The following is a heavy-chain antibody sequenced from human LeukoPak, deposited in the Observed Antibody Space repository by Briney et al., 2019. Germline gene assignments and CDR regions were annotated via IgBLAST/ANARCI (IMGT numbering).Heavy chain of an antibody. CDR2: INHSGST. Sequence: SETLSLTCAVYGGSFSGYFWTWIRQPPGKGLEWIGEINHSGSTNYNPSLKSRVTISVDTSRNQFSLKLSSVTAADSAVYYCARDDKTGIVGDIAGDAFDIWGQGTMVTVSS. CDR1: GGSFSGYF. D-gene: IGHD1-26*01. CDR3: ARDDKTGIVGDIAGDAFDI. J-gene: IGHJ3*02. V-gene: IGHV4-34*01.